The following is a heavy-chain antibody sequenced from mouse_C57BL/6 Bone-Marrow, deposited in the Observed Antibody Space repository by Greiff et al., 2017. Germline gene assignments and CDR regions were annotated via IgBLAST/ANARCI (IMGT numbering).Heavy chain of an antibody. CDR1: GYAFSSSW. CDR3: ARWSTTVVALYYFDY. Sequence: VQLQQSGPELVKPGASVKISCKASGYAFSSSWMNWVKQRPGKGLEWIGRIYPGDGDTNYTGKLKGKATLTADKSSSTAYMQLSSLTSEDSAVYFCARWSTTVVALYYFDYWGQGTTLTGSS. CDR2: IYPGDGDT. J-gene: IGHJ2*01. V-gene: IGHV1-82*01. D-gene: IGHD1-1*01.